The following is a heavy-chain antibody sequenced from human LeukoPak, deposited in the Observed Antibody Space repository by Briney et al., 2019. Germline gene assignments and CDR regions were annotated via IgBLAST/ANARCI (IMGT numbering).Heavy chain of an antibody. V-gene: IGHV1-8*01. D-gene: IGHD2-2*01. CDR2: MDPNNGNT. J-gene: IGHJ4*02. CDR1: GYSFTSFD. Sequence: ASVKVSCKASGYSFTSFDVNWVRLVAGQGLEWMGWMDPNNGNTGYAQKFQGRVTITTDESTSTAYMELSSLRSEDTAVYYCARTYCSSTSCYFFDYWGQGTLVTVSS. CDR3: ARTYCSSTSCYFFDY.